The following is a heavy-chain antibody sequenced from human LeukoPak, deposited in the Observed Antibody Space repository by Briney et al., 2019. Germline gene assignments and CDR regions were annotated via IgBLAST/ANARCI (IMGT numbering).Heavy chain of an antibody. V-gene: IGHV4-4*02. D-gene: IGHD6-6*01. Sequence: SETLSLTCAVSGGSISSSNWWSWVRQPPGKGLEWIGEIYHSGSTNYNPSLKSRVTISLDTSKNQFSLKLSSVTAADTAVYYCARDWGVTGRPGYMDVWGKGTTVTVSS. CDR3: ARDWGVTGRPGYMDV. J-gene: IGHJ6*03. CDR1: GGSISSSNW. CDR2: IYHSGST.